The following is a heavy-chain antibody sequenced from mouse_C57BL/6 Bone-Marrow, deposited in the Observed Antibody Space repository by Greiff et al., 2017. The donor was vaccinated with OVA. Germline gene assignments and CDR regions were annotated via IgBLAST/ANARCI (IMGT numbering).Heavy chain of an antibody. J-gene: IGHJ4*01. Sequence: QVQLQQSGAELVRPGASVTLSCKASGYTFTDYEMHWVKQTPVHGLEWIGAIDPETGGTAYNQKFKGKAILTADKSSSTAYMELRSLTSEDSAVYYGTRNYGNSDYYAMDYWGKGTSVTVSS. CDR3: TRNYGNSDYYAMDY. CDR1: GYTFTDYE. V-gene: IGHV1-15*01. CDR2: IDPETGGT. D-gene: IGHD2-1*01.